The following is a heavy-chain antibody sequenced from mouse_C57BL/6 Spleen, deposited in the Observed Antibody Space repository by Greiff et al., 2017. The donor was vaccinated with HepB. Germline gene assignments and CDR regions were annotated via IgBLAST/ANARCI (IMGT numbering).Heavy chain of an antibody. V-gene: IGHV1-69*01. CDR3: ARNAYDKDYLDY. CDR1: GYTFTSYW. CDR2: IDPSDSYT. D-gene: IGHD2-14*01. J-gene: IGHJ2*01. Sequence: QVQLQQPGAELVMPGASVKLSCKASGYTFTSYWMHWVKQRPGQGLEWIGEIDPSDSYTNYNQKFKGKSTLTVDKSSSTAYMQLSSLTSEDSAVYYCARNAYDKDYLDYWGQGTTLTVSS.